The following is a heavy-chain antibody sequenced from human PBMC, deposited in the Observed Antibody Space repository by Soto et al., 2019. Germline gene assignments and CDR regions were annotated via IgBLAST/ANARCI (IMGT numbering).Heavy chain of an antibody. CDR3: AKDTDSSGWGFFDY. Sequence: GGSLRLSCAASGFTFDDYAMHWVRQAPGKGLEWVSGISWNSGSIGYADSVKGRFTISRDNAKNSLYLQMNSLRAEDTALYYCAKDTDSSGWGFFDYWGKGTLVTVYS. J-gene: IGHJ4*02. D-gene: IGHD6-19*01. CDR1: GFTFDDYA. V-gene: IGHV3-9*01. CDR2: ISWNSGSI.